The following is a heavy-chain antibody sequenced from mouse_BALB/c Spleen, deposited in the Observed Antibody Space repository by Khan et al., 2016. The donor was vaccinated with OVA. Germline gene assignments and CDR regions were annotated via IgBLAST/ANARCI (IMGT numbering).Heavy chain of an antibody. Sequence: EVQLVESGPGLVKPSQSLSLTCTVTGYSITSDYAWNWIRQFPGNKLEWMGYISSSGSTNYNPPLKRRIYITRNTSKNQFFLPLNSVTTDDTYTYDCARDGARYNYAMDYWGQGTSGTVSS. CDR2: ISSSGST. J-gene: IGHJ4*01. CDR3: ARDGARYNYAMDY. CDR1: GYSITSDYA. D-gene: IGHD1-1*02. V-gene: IGHV3-2*02.